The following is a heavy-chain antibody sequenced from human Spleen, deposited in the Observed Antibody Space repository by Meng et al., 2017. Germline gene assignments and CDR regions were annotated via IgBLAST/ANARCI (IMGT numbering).Heavy chain of an antibody. CDR2: INHSGST. CDR1: GGSFSSYY. V-gene: IGHV4-34*01. CDR3: ARGRITFGGVLPFFDY. Sequence: QVHLHPGVAVLLKPSESLSRLVAVYGGSFSSYYWNCIRQPPRKGLEWIGEINHSGSTNCNPSLKSRVTTFLDTSKNQFSLKLNSVTAADTAVYYCARGRITFGGVLPFFDYWGQGTLVTVSS. J-gene: IGHJ4*02. D-gene: IGHD3-16*01.